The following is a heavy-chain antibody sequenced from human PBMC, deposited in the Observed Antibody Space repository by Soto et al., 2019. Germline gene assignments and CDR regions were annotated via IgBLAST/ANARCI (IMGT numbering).Heavy chain of an antibody. J-gene: IGHJ3*02. V-gene: IGHV1-69*13. D-gene: IGHD6-19*01. CDR1: GGTFSSYA. Sequence: SVKVSCKASGGTFSSYAISWVRQAPGQGLEWMGGIIPIFGTANYAQKFQGRVTITADESTSTAYMELSSLRSEDTAVYYCARDVKGYSSGWYVAFDIWGQGTMVTVSS. CDR2: IIPIFGTA. CDR3: ARDVKGYSSGWYVAFDI.